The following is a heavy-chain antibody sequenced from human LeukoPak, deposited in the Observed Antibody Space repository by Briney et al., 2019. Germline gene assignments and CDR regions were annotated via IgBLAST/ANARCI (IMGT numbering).Heavy chain of an antibody. D-gene: IGHD5-12*01. V-gene: IGHV4-61*02. CDR2: ISSSGST. CDR1: GDSISSGDCY. J-gene: IGHJ5*02. Sequence: PSETLSLTCTVSGDSISSGDCYWSWIRQPAGKGLEWTGRISSSGSTNYNPSLKSRVNIAVDTSKNQFSLKLTSVTAADTAVYYCARSEKVATATGWFDPWGQGTLVTVSS. CDR3: ARSEKVATATGWFDP.